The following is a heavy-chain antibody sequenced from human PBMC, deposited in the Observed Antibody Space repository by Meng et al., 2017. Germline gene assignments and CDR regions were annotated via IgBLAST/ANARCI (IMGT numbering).Heavy chain of an antibody. D-gene: IGHD1-1*01. V-gene: IGHV1-69*06. CDR3: ARVDRNDDADFDY. CDR1: GGTFSSYA. Sequence: QVQQVKAGAELKKPGSSVKVSCKASGGTFSSYAISWVRQAPGQGLEWMGGIIPIFGTANYAQKFQGRVTITADKSTSTAYMELSSLRSEDTAVYYCARVDRNDDADFDYWGQGTLVTVSS. CDR2: IIPIFGTA. J-gene: IGHJ4*02.